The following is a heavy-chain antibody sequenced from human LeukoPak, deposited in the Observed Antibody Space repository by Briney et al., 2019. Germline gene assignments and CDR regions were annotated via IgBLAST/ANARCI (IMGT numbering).Heavy chain of an antibody. J-gene: IGHJ5*02. CDR1: GGSISSYY. V-gene: IGHV4-4*07. Sequence: SETLSLTCTVSGGSISSYYWSWIRQPAGKGLEWIGRIYTSGSTNYNPSLKSRVTMSVDTSKNQFSLKLSSVTAADTAVYYCAKTLQYCTNGVCYPDWFDPWGQGTLVTVSS. CDR3: AKTLQYCTNGVCYPDWFDP. CDR2: IYTSGST. D-gene: IGHD2-8*01.